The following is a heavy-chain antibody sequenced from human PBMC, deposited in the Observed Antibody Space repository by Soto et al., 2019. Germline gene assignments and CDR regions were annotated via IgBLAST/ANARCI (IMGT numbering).Heavy chain of an antibody. V-gene: IGHV3-23*01. CDR3: AKDMVHCTGTRCARYFEK. Sequence: EVQLLESGGGLVQRGGSLRLSCAASKFTFSTYAMTWVRQAPGKGLEWVSDISGSGDNTYYADSVKGRCTISRDNSKSTLYLQMNSLRAEDTAVYYCAKDMVHCTGTRCARYFEKWGRGTLVTVSS. J-gene: IGHJ4*02. D-gene: IGHD2-8*02. CDR2: ISGSGDNT. CDR1: KFTFSTYA.